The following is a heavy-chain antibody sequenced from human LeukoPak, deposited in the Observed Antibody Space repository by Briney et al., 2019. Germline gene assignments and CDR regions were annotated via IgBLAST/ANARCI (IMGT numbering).Heavy chain of an antibody. CDR1: GYTFTGYY. CDR3: ARDGPNYYYMDV. CDR2: INPNSGGT. V-gene: IGHV1-2*02. J-gene: IGHJ6*03. Sequence: ASVKVSCKASGYTFTGYYMHRVRQAPGQGLEWMGWINPNSGGTNYAQKFQGRVTMTRDTSISTAYMELSRLRSDDTAVYYCARDGPNYYYMDVWGKGTTVTVSS.